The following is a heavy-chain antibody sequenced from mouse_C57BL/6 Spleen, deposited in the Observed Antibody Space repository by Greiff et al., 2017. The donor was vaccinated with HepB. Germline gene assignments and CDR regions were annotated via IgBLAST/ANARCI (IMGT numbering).Heavy chain of an antibody. CDR3: ASYYSNYGV. CDR1: GYAFSSSW. J-gene: IGHJ1*01. Sequence: VQLQESGPELVKPGASVKISCKASGYAFSSSWMNWVKQRPGKGLEWIGRIYPGDGDTNYNGKFKGKATLTADKSSSTAYMQLSSLTSEDSAVYFCASYYSNYGVWGAGTTVTVSS. CDR2: IYPGDGDT. V-gene: IGHV1-82*01. D-gene: IGHD2-5*01.